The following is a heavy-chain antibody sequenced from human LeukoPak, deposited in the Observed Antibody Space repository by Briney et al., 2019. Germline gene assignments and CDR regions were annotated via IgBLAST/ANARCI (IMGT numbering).Heavy chain of an antibody. CDR3: ARARSRGSTWYWDR. D-gene: IGHD1-1*01. CDR1: GYTFTSYY. V-gene: IGHV1-46*01. Sequence: ASVKVSCKASGYTFTSYYMHWVRQAPGQGLEWMGIINPSGGSTSYAQKFQGRVTMTRDTSTTTAYLELASLTSDDTAVYYCARARSRGSTWYWDRWGQGTLVTVSS. J-gene: IGHJ5*02. CDR2: INPSGGST.